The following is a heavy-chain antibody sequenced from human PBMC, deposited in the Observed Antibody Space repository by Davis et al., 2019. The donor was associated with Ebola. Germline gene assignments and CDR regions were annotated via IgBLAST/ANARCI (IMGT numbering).Heavy chain of an antibody. CDR2: IYYNGNT. Sequence: SQTLSLTCAVSGYSISSGYYWGWIRQPPGKGLEWIGNIYYNGNTYYNPSLKSRVTISVDTSKTQFSLKVSSVTAADTAVYYCARADGDYVHFDYWGQGILVTVSS. J-gene: IGHJ4*02. V-gene: IGHV4-38-2*01. CDR1: GYSISSGYY. D-gene: IGHD4-17*01. CDR3: ARADGDYVHFDY.